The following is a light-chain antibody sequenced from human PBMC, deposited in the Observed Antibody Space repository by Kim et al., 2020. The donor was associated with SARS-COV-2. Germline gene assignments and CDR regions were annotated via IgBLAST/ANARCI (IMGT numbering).Light chain of an antibody. V-gene: IGKV1-27*01. CDR3: QKYNSAPPWT. Sequence: SVGDRVTFTCRASQDISNYLAWYQQKPGKVPKLLIYSASALQSGVPSRFSGSGSGTDFTLTISSLQPEDVATYYCQKYNSAPPWTFGQGTKVDIK. J-gene: IGKJ1*01. CDR1: QDISNY. CDR2: SAS.